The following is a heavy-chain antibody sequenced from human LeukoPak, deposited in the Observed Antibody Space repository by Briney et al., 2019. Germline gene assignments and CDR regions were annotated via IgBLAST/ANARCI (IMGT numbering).Heavy chain of an antibody. J-gene: IGHJ4*02. Sequence: GGSLRLSCADSGFTFSDYYMSWIRQAPGKGLEWVSYISSSGNIKYYADSVKGRFTVSRDNAKKSLYLQMNSLRAEDTAVYYCARAGYNYGSPEHDYWGQGTLVTVPS. CDR2: ISSSGNIK. D-gene: IGHD5-18*01. CDR3: ARAGYNYGSPEHDY. V-gene: IGHV3-11*01. CDR1: GFTFSDYY.